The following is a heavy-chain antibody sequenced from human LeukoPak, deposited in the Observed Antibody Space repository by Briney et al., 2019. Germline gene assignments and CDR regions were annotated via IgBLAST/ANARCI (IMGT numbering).Heavy chain of an antibody. CDR2: ISSSSSYT. J-gene: IGHJ1*01. V-gene: IGHV3-11*06. Sequence: GGSLRLSCAASGFTFSDYYMSWIRQAPGKGLEWVSYISSSSSYTNYADSVKGRFTISRDNAKNTVYLQMNSLRAEDTAVYYCTSYRAEHFQHWGQGTLVTVSS. CDR3: TSYRAEHFQH. CDR1: GFTFSDYY.